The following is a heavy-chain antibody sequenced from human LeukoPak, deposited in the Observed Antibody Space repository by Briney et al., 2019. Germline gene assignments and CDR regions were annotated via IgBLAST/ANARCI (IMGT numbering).Heavy chain of an antibody. V-gene: IGHV4-31*03. CDR3: ARDPGGLDAFDI. J-gene: IGHJ3*02. Sequence: SETLSPTCTVSGGSISSGGYYWSWIRQHPGKGLEWIGYIYYSGSTYYNPSLKSRVTISVDTSKNQFSLKLSSVTAADTAVYYCARDPGGLDAFDIWGQGTMVTVSS. CDR2: IYYSGST. CDR1: GGSISSGGYY. D-gene: IGHD3-10*01.